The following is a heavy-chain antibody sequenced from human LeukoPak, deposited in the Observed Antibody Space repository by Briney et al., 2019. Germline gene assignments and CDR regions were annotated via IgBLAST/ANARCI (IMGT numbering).Heavy chain of an antibody. CDR3: ARHPAYYYGSGSYFLRNNWFDP. V-gene: IGHV4-34*01. J-gene: IGHJ5*02. CDR2: INHSGST. Sequence: SETLSLTCTVSGGSISSYYWSWIRQPPGKGLEWIGEINHSGSTNYNPSLKSRVTISVDTSKNQFSLKLSSVTAADTAVYYCARHPAYYYGSGSYFLRNNWFDPWGQGTLVTVSS. CDR1: GGSISSYY. D-gene: IGHD3-10*01.